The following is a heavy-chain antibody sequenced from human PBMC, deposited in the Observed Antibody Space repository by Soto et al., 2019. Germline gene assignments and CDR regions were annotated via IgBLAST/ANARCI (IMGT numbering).Heavy chain of an antibody. CDR2: IYYAGTT. J-gene: IGHJ4*02. CDR3: ARLGAYYQALDS. D-gene: IGHD3-22*01. V-gene: IGHV4-59*01. CDR1: DGSIXXXX. Sequence: QVQLQESGPGLVKPSETLSLKCTVSDGSIXXXXXXXXRQPXGKGLEWIGYIYYAGTTTYNPSLKSRVSISVXXXXNXVXXXXXXXXXXXTAVYYCARLGAYYQALDSWGQGILVTVSS.